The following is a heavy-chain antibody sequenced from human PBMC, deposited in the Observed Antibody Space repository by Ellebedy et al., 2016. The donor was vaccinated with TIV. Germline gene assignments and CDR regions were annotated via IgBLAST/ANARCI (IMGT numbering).Heavy chain of an antibody. Sequence: GGSLRPSXAASGFSSSDYYMSWIRQAPGKGLEWVSYISDSGSMIHYADSVKGRFTISRDNSKNSLYLQMNNLRAEDTAVYYCARISSGRSFYGMDVWGQGTTVTVSS. CDR1: GFSSSDYY. D-gene: IGHD6-19*01. CDR2: ISDSGSMI. CDR3: ARISSGRSFYGMDV. J-gene: IGHJ6*02. V-gene: IGHV3-11*01.